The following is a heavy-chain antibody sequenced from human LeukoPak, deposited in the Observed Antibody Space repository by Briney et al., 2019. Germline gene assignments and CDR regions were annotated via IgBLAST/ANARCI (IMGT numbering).Heavy chain of an antibody. CDR2: IYPGDSDT. CDR3: ARLGGTIFGVVSYYYMDV. Sequence: GESLKISCKGSGYSFASHWIGWVRQMPGKGLEWMGIIYPGDSDTRYSPSFQGQVTISADKSISTAYLQWSSLKASDTAMYYCARLGGTIFGVVSYYYMDVWGKGTTVTVSS. CDR1: GYSFASHW. D-gene: IGHD3-3*01. V-gene: IGHV5-51*01. J-gene: IGHJ6*03.